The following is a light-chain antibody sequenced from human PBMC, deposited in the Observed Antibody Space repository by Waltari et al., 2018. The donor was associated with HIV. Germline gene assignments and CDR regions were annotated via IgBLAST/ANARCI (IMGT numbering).Light chain of an antibody. CDR3: SSYTSSSTLVV. CDR2: EVS. CDR1: SSDVGGSNY. Sequence: QSALPQPASVSGSPGQSITISCTGTSSDVGGSNYVSWYQQHPGKAPKLMIYEVSNRPSGVSNRFSGSKSGNTASLTISGLQAEDEADYYCSSYTSSSTLVVFGGGTKLTVL. V-gene: IGLV2-14*01. J-gene: IGLJ2*01.